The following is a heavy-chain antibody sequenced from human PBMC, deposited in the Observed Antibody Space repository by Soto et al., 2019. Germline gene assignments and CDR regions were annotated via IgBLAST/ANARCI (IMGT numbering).Heavy chain of an antibody. CDR3: ARTVVVAATPDDAFDI. J-gene: IGHJ3*02. Sequence: PGGSLRLSCAASGFTFSSYWMSWVRQAPGKGLEWVANIKQDGSEKYYVDSVKGRFTISRDNAKNSLYLQMNSLRAEDTAVYYCARTVVVAATPDDAFDIWGQGTMVTVSS. V-gene: IGHV3-7*01. D-gene: IGHD2-15*01. CDR1: GFTFSSYW. CDR2: IKQDGSEK.